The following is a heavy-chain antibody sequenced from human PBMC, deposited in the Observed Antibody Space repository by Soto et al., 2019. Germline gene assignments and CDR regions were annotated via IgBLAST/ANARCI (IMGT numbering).Heavy chain of an antibody. Sequence: GASVKVSCKASGYTFTSYGISWVRQAPGQGLEWMGWISAYNGNTNYAQRLQGRVTMTTDTSTSTAYMELRSLRSDDTAVYYCARDNERSGSYYHIWFDPWGQGTQVTVSS. J-gene: IGHJ5*02. V-gene: IGHV1-18*01. CDR3: ARDNERSGSYYHIWFDP. CDR2: ISAYNGNT. CDR1: GYTFTSYG. D-gene: IGHD3-10*01.